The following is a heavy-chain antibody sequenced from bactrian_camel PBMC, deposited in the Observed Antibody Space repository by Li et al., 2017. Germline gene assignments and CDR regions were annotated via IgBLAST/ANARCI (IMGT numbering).Heavy chain of an antibody. Sequence: HVQLVESGGGSVQAGGSLRLSCAASGYTYSGKSMGWFRQAPGKEREVVAGIYTGGGSTYYADSVKGRFTISHDNAKNTVYLQMDSLKPEDTAMYYCAADRMACLRPSVQLAAYNFWGQGTQVTVS. V-gene: IGHV3S54*01. CDR2: IYTGGGST. CDR1: GYTYSGKS. CDR3: AADRMACLRPSVQLAAYNF. J-gene: IGHJ4*01.